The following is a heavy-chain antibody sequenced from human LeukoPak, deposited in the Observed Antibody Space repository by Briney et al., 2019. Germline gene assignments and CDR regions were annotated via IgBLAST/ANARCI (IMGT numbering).Heavy chain of an antibody. CDR3: ARRTGSADY. CDR2: INHSGST. J-gene: IGHJ4*02. CDR1: GGSFSGYY. D-gene: IGHD3/OR15-3a*01. V-gene: IGHV4-34*01. Sequence: SETLSLTCAVYGGSFSGYYWSWIRQPPGKGLEWIGEINHSGSTNYDPSLKSRVTISVDTSKNQFSLKLSSVTAADTAVYYCARRTGSADYWGQGTLVTVSS.